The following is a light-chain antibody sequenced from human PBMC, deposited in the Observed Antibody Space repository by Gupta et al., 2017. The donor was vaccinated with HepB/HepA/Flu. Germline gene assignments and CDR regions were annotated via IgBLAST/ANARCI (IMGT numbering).Light chain of an antibody. CDR2: AAS. Sequence: DIQMTQSPSSLSASVGDRVTITCRAGQSISSYLNWYQQKQGKAPNLLIYAASSLQSGVPSRFSGSGSGTDFTLTISSLQPEDFATYYCQQNYITPFTFGPGTKVDIK. CDR3: QQNYITPFT. CDR1: QSISSY. V-gene: IGKV1-39*01. J-gene: IGKJ3*01.